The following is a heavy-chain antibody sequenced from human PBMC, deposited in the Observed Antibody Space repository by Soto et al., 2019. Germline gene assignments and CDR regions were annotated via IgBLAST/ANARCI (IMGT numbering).Heavy chain of an antibody. CDR1: GFSFVNYA. Sequence: EVQLLESGGGLVQPGGSLRLSCAASGFSFVNYAMNWVRQAPRKGLEWVSGLSGSGTSTYYADSVKGRFTISRDNSRDTLFLQMNSLTADDTAVYYCAKATTNGGWFNPFDSWGQGALVTVSS. D-gene: IGHD6-19*01. CDR2: LSGSGTST. J-gene: IGHJ4*02. V-gene: IGHV3-23*01. CDR3: AKATTNGGWFNPFDS.